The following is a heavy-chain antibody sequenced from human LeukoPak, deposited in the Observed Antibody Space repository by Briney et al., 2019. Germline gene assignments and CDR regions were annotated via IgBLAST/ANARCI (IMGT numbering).Heavy chain of an antibody. J-gene: IGHJ4*02. CDR3: AKDREPTVLTGPAYYFDY. Sequence: GGPLRLSCAASGFTFSSYAMHWVRQAPGKGLEWVAVIRYDGSNKYYADSVKGRFTISRDNSKNTLYLQMNSLRAEDTAVYYCAKDREPTVLTGPAYYFDYWGQGTLVTVSS. D-gene: IGHD3-9*01. CDR1: GFTFSSYA. CDR2: IRYDGSNK. V-gene: IGHV3-30*02.